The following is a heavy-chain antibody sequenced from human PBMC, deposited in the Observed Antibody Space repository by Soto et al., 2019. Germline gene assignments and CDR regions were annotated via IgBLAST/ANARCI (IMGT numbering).Heavy chain of an antibody. D-gene: IGHD2-15*01. V-gene: IGHV3-23*01. CDR1: GFTFSSYA. J-gene: IGHJ3*02. CDR3: AKDRFVVVVAATIFGDAFDI. Sequence: GVLRLSCAASGFTFSSYAMSWVRQAPGKGLEWVSAISGSGGSTYYADSVKGRFTISRDNSKNTLYLQMNSLRAEDTAVYYCAKDRFVVVVAATIFGDAFDIWGQGTMVTVSS. CDR2: ISGSGGST.